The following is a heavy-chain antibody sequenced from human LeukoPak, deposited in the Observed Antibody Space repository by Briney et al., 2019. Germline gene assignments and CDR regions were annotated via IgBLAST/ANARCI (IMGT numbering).Heavy chain of an antibody. J-gene: IGHJ4*02. CDR1: GFTFSSYG. D-gene: IGHD1-14*01. V-gene: IGHV3-48*01. Sequence: GGSLRLSCAASGFTFSSYGMNWVRQAPGKGLEWVSYISSSSSTIYYADSVKGRFTISRDNSKNTLYLHMNSLRAEDTAVYYCAKATGYLLWGQGTLVTVSS. CDR2: ISSSSSTI. CDR3: AKATGYLL.